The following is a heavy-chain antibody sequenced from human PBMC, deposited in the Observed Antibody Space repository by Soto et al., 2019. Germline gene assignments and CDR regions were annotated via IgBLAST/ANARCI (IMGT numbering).Heavy chain of an antibody. Sequence: GGSLRLSCAASGFTFSSYAMSWVRQAPGKGLEWVSAISGSGGSTYYADSVKGRFTIFRDNSKNTLYLQMNSLRAEDTAVYYCAKPRPRIVVVTAAIDYWGQGTLVTVSS. CDR2: ISGSGGST. J-gene: IGHJ4*02. V-gene: IGHV3-23*01. CDR3: AKPRPRIVVVTAAIDY. CDR1: GFTFSSYA. D-gene: IGHD2-21*02.